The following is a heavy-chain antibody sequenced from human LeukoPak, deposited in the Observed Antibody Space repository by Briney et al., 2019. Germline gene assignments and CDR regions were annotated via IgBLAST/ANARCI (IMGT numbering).Heavy chain of an antibody. CDR3: ARVRYYYDSSGQGYYFDY. CDR2: INPNSGGT. D-gene: IGHD3-22*01. J-gene: IGHJ4*02. V-gene: IGHV1-2*06. CDR1: GYTFTGYY. Sequence: ASVKVSCKASGYTFTGYYMHWVRQAPGQGLEWMGRINPNSGGTNYAQKFQGRVTMTRDTSISTDYMELSRLRSDDTAVYYCARVRYYYDSSGQGYYFDYWGQGTLVTVSS.